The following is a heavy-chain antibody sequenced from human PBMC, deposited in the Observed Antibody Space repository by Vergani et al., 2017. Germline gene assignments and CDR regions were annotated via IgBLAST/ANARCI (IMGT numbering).Heavy chain of an antibody. CDR3: VKDIAASGNYWYFDL. CDR1: GFTFDAYA. D-gene: IGHD6-13*01. Sequence: EVQLVESGGGLVQPGRSLRLSCAASGFTFDAYAMHWVRQAPGKGLEWVSGINWNSDSIAYADSVKGRFTISRDNAKNSLYLQMNSLRAEDTALHYCVKDIAASGNYWYFDLWGRGTLVTVSS. CDR2: INWNSDSI. J-gene: IGHJ2*01. V-gene: IGHV3-9*01.